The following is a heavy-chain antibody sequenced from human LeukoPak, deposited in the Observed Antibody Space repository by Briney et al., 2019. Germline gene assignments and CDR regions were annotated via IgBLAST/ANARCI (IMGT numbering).Heavy chain of an antibody. Sequence: PGGSLRLSCAASGFTFSSYAMSWVRQAPGKGLEWVSAISGSGGSTYYVDSVKGRFTISRDNSKNTLYLQMNSLRAEDTAVYYCARYRDIVVVPAGPFDPWSQGTLVTVSS. J-gene: IGHJ5*02. CDR1: GFTFSSYA. D-gene: IGHD2-2*01. CDR2: ISGSGGST. V-gene: IGHV3-23*01. CDR3: ARYRDIVVVPAGPFDP.